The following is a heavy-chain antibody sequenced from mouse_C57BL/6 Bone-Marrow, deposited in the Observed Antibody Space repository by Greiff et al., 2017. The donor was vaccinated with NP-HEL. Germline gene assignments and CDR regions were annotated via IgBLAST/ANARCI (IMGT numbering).Heavy chain of an antibody. CDR1: GFNIKDYY. CDR3: TTAGGFDY. J-gene: IGHJ2*01. Sequence: EVQLQQSGAELVRPGASVKLSCTASGFNIKDYYMHWVKQRPEQGLEWIGWIDPENGDTEYASKFQGKATITADTSSNTAYLQLSSLTSEDTAVYYCTTAGGFDYWGQGTTLTVSS. CDR2: IDPENGDT. V-gene: IGHV14-4*01.